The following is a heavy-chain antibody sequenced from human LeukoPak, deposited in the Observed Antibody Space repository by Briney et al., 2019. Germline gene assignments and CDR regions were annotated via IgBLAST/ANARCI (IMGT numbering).Heavy chain of an antibody. CDR2: INHSGST. D-gene: IGHD3-10*01. CDR3: ARGRIYYGSGSYYNVAWFDP. V-gene: IGHV4-34*01. J-gene: IGHJ5*02. Sequence: SETLSLTCAVYGGSFSGYYWSWIRQPPGKGLEWIGEINHSGSTNYNPSLKSRVTISVDTSKNQFSLKLSSVTAADTAVYYCARGRIYYGSGSYYNVAWFDPWGQGTLVTVSS. CDR1: GGSFSGYY.